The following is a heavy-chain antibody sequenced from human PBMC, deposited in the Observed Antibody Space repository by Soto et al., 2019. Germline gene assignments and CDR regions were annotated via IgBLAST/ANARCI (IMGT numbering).Heavy chain of an antibody. CDR3: ARDSSSAWSFLFDY. D-gene: IGHD6-19*01. CDR1: GFTFSSYS. CDR2: ISSSSYI. Sequence: GSLILSCAASGFTFSSYSMNWVRQAPGKGLEWVSSISSSSYIYYADSVKGRFTISRDNAKNSLSLQMNSLRAEDTAVYYCARDSSSAWSFLFDYWGQGTLVTVSS. J-gene: IGHJ4*02. V-gene: IGHV3-21*01.